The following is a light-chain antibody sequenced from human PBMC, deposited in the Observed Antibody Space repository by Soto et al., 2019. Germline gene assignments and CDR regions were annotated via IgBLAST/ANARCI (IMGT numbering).Light chain of an antibody. V-gene: IGLV4-60*02. CDR2: LEGSGSY. J-gene: IGLJ3*02. Sequence: QPVLTQSSSASASLGSSVKLTCTLSSGHSSYIIAWHQQQPGKAPRYLMKLEGSGSYNKGSGVPDRFSGSRSGADRYLTISLLQFEDEADYYCATWDSNTRVFGGGTKLTVL. CDR3: ATWDSNTRV. CDR1: SGHSSYI.